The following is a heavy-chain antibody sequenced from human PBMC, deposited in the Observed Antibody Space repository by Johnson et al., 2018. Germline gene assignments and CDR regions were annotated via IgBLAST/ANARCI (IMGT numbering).Heavy chain of an antibody. D-gene: IGHD7-27*01. CDR3: ARDGDYAFDI. Sequence: QVQLQESGPGLVKPSETLSLTCAVSGDSISTSYWTWIRQPPGKGLEWIGYISSTGSTNYNPSLRSRLTISVEPSKNQFSLRLNSVIAADTAGYYCARDGDYAFDIWGQGTMVTVSS. CDR2: ISSTGST. V-gene: IGHV4-59*01. CDR1: GDSISTSY. J-gene: IGHJ3*02.